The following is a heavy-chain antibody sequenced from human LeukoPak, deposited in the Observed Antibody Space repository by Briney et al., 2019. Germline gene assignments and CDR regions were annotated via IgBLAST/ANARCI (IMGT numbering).Heavy chain of an antibody. CDR2: INSDGRSA. CDR3: ARTMRPILTGYYSLDY. D-gene: IGHD3-9*01. CDR1: GFTFSSYW. J-gene: IGHJ4*02. V-gene: IGHV3-74*01. Sequence: GGSLRLSCAASGFTFSSYWMHWVRQAPGKGLVWVARINSDGRSASYADSVKGRFTISRDNAKDTLYVQMNSLRAEDTAVYYCARTMRPILTGYYSLDYWGQGTLVAVSS.